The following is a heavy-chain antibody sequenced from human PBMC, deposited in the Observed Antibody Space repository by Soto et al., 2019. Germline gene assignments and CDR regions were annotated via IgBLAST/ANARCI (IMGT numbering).Heavy chain of an antibody. CDR1: GFTFSTYW. D-gene: IGHD3-10*01. Sequence: EVQLVESGGGLVQPGGSLRLSCAASGFTFSTYWMQWVRQVPGEGLVWVSSISENGGITTYADSVKGRFPISRDNAKNTLYLQMNGRRVEDTAIYYCAREYYASGTHWGQGTLVTVST. J-gene: IGHJ1*01. CDR2: ISENGGIT. V-gene: IGHV3-74*01. CDR3: AREYYASGTH.